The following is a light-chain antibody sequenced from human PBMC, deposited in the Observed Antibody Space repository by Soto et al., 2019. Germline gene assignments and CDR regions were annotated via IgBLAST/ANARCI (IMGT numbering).Light chain of an antibody. Sequence: QSVLTQPASVSGSPGQSITIACTGTSSDVGSYNLVSWYQHHPGKAPKLMIYEVSKRTSGVSNLVSDSKSGNTASLTISGLQAEDEADYYCCSYAGSSTLVFGTGTKLTVL. CDR1: SSDVGSYNL. V-gene: IGLV2-23*02. J-gene: IGLJ1*01. CDR3: CSYAGSSTLV. CDR2: EVS.